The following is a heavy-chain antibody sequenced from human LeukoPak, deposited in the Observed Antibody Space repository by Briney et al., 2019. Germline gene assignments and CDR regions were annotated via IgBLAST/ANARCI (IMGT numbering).Heavy chain of an antibody. D-gene: IGHD6-13*01. CDR3: AKAWAAAGTFAS. CDR2: IIGSGGDT. CDR1: GFTFSNYA. V-gene: IGHV3-23*01. Sequence: PGGSLRLSCTASGFTFSNYALHWVRQAPGKGLEWVSTIIGSGGDTYYADSVKGRFTISRDTSKNTLYLQMKSLRAEDTAVYYCAKAWAAAGTFASWGQGTLVTVSS. J-gene: IGHJ4*02.